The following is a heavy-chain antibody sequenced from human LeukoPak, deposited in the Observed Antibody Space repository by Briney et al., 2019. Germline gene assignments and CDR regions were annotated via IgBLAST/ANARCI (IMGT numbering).Heavy chain of an antibody. V-gene: IGHV1-18*01. J-gene: IGHJ3*02. D-gene: IGHD3-9*01. CDR3: ARDRVIDWGSRAFDI. CDR2: ISAYNGNT. CDR1: GYTFTSYG. Sequence: ASVKVSCKASGYTFTSYGISWVRQAPGQGLEWMGWISAYNGNTNYAQKPQGRVTMTTDTSTSTAYMELRSLRSDDTAVYYCARDRVIDWGSRAFDIWGQGTMVTVSS.